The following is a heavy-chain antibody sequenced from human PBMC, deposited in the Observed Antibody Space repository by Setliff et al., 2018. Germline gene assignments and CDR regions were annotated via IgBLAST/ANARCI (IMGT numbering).Heavy chain of an antibody. CDR2: ITSSGTTT. Sequence: LGESLKISCAASGFTFSDYYMSWIRQAPGKGLEWVSYITSSGTTTFYTDSVKGRFAISRDNARNSLYLQMNSLRVEDTAVYYCARDGYPGTSWGQGTLVTVSS. CDR3: ARDGYPGTS. D-gene: IGHD2-2*03. V-gene: IGHV3-11*01. CDR1: GFTFSDYY. J-gene: IGHJ5*02.